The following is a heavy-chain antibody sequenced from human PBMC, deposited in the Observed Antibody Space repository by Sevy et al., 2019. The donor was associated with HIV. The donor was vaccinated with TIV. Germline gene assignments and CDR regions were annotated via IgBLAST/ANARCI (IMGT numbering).Heavy chain of an antibody. CDR1: GSISNYY. J-gene: IGHJ4*02. CDR2: IYSSGST. Sequence: SETLSLTCTVSGSISNYYWSWIRQPAGMRLEWIGRIYSSGSTNYNPSLRSRVTMSVDTSKNQFSLKLSSVTAADTAIYYCARHSPTSGHDYWGQGTLVTVSS. V-gene: IGHV4-4*07. D-gene: IGHD2-15*01. CDR3: ARHSPTSGHDY.